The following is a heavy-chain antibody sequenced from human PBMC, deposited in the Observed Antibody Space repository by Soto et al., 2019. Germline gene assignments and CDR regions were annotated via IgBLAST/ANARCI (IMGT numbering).Heavy chain of an antibody. Sequence: EVQLVESGGGLVKPGGSLRLSCAASGFTFSSYSMNWVRQAPGKGLEWVSSISSSSSYIYYADSVKGRFTISRDNAKNSLYLQMNSLRAEDTAVYYCARGALGYSNYVENWFDPWGQGTLVTVSS. D-gene: IGHD4-4*01. V-gene: IGHV3-21*01. CDR3: ARGALGYSNYVENWFDP. J-gene: IGHJ5*02. CDR1: GFTFSSYS. CDR2: ISSSSSYI.